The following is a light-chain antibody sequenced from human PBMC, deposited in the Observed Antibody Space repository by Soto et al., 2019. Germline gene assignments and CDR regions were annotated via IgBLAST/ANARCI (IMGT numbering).Light chain of an antibody. CDR3: QQTYSMPVT. V-gene: IGKV1-5*03. CDR1: RSIVNW. CDR2: KAS. J-gene: IGKJ2*01. Sequence: DIQMTQSPSTLSASVGDRVTITCRASRSIVNWLAWYQQKPGKAPKVLIYKASSLASGVPSRFSGRGSATDFTLSIYSLQPEDFATYFCQQTYSMPVTFGQGTKLE.